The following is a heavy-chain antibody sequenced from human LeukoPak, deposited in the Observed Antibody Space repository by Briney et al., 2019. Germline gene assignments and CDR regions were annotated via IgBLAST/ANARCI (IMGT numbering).Heavy chain of an antibody. CDR3: AKVQGIAVAGIDY. CDR2: IWYDGSNK. CDR1: GFTFSSYG. V-gene: IGHV3-33*06. Sequence: GRSLRLSCAASGFTFSSYGMHWVRQAPGKGLEWVAVIWYDGSNKYYADSVEGRFTISRDNSKNTLYLQMNSLRAEDTAVYYCAKVQGIAVAGIDYWGQGTLVTVSS. J-gene: IGHJ4*02. D-gene: IGHD6-19*01.